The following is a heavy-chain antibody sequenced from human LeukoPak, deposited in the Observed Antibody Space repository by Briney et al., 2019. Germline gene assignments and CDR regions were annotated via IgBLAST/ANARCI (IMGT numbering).Heavy chain of an antibody. J-gene: IGHJ4*02. Sequence: GESLKISCKGSGYSLTSYWIGWVRQMPGKGLEWMGIIYPGDSDTRYSPSFQGQVTISADKSISTAYLQWSSLKASDTAMYYCARQGSLLYGSGNPMDYWGQGTLVTVSS. CDR1: GYSLTSYW. CDR3: ARQGSLLYGSGNPMDY. CDR2: IYPGDSDT. V-gene: IGHV5-51*01. D-gene: IGHD3-10*01.